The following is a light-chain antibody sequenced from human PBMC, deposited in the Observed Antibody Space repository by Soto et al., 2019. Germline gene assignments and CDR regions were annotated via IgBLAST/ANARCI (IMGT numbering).Light chain of an antibody. CDR3: CSYAGRYTPYV. CDR2: DVT. J-gene: IGLJ1*01. Sequence: QSVLTQPRSVSGSPGQSITISCSGTSSDVGGYNYVSWYQQHPGKAPKLIIYDVTKRPSGVPDRFSGSKSGSTASLTISGLQAEDEADYYCCSYAGRYTPYVFATGTKVTVL. V-gene: IGLV2-11*01. CDR1: SSDVGGYNY.